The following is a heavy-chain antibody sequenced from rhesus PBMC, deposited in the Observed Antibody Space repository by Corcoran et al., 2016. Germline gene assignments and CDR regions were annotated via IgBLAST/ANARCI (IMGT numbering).Heavy chain of an antibody. CDR2: ISYTGVST. CDR3: ARGVWTAGTPNYFDY. V-gene: IGHV3S18*01. D-gene: IGHD5-24*01. CDR1: GFSFSDYY. J-gene: IGHJ4*01. Sequence: EVQLVESGGGLAKPGGSLRLSCAASGFSFSDYYMYWVRQAPGKGLEWVSGISYTGVSTYYADSVKGRFTIDRENAKNTLYLQMDSLRAEDTAVYYCARGVWTAGTPNYFDYWGQGVLVTVSS.